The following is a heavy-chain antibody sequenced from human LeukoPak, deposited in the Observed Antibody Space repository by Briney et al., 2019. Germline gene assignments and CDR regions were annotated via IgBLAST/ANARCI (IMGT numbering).Heavy chain of an antibody. J-gene: IGHJ4*02. CDR2: IYHSGST. Sequence: PSETLSLTCAVSGGSISSSNWWSWVRQPPGKGLEWIGEIYHSGSTNYNPSLKSRVTISVDKSKNQFSLKLSSVTAADTAVYYCARVDDILTGYSYYFDYWGQGTLVTASS. CDR3: ARVDDILTGYSYYFDY. CDR1: GGSISSSNW. V-gene: IGHV4-4*02. D-gene: IGHD3-9*01.